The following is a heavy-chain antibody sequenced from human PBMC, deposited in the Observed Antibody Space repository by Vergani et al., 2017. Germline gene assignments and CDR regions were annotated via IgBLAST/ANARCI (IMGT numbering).Heavy chain of an antibody. CDR3: ARPMRLGYCSSTSCYTGAFDI. D-gene: IGHD2-2*02. V-gene: IGHV3-11*01. J-gene: IGHJ3*02. CDR2: ISSSGSTI. CDR1: VFTFSDYY. Sequence: QVQLVESGGGLVKPGGSLRLSCAASVFTFSDYYMSWIRQAPGKGLEWVSYISSSGSTIYYADSVKGRFTISRDNAKNSLYLQMNSLRAEDTAVYYCARPMRLGYCSSTSCYTGAFDIWGQGTMVTVSS.